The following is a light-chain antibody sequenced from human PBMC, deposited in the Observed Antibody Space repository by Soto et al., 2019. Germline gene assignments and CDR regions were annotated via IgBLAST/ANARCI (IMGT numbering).Light chain of an antibody. CDR2: AAS. CDR3: QESYSTPLA. Sequence: DIQVTQSPSSLSASVGDRVTITCRTSQNINIFLNWYQQKPGRAPMVVISAASNLESGVPSRFSGRGSGTEFTLTISNLQPGDSALNFCQESYSTPLAFGGGTTVDIK. CDR1: QNINIF. V-gene: IGKV1-39*01. J-gene: IGKJ4*01.